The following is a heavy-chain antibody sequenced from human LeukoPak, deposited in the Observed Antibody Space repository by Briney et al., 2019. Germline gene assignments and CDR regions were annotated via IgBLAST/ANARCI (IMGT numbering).Heavy chain of an antibody. CDR1: GYTLSDLS. CDR2: FDPEERKR. Sequence: PGASVKVSCKVSGYTLSDLSMHWVRQTPGKGLEWMGGFDPEERKRIYAQKFQGRVTMTEDTSTDTAYMELSSLRSEDTAVYYCATVVGYYHSFDYWGQGTLVTVSS. CDR3: ATVVGYYHSFDY. D-gene: IGHD1-26*01. V-gene: IGHV1-24*01. J-gene: IGHJ4*02.